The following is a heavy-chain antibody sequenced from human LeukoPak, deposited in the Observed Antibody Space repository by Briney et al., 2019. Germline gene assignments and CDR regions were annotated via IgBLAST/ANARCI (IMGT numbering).Heavy chain of an antibody. CDR3: ASLGCSSTSCYGGYD. D-gene: IGHD2-2*01. J-gene: IGHJ4*02. CDR1: GGSISSSGYY. V-gene: IGHV4-39*07. CDR2: INHSGST. Sequence: SETLSLTCTVSGGSISSSGYYWSWIRQPPGKGLEWIGEINHSGSTNYNPSLKSRVTISVDTSKNQFSLKLSSVTAADTAVYYCASLGCSSTSCYGGYDWGQGTPVTVSS.